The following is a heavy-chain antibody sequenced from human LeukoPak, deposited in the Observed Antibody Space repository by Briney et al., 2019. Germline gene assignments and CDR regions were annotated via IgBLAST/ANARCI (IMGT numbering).Heavy chain of an antibody. Sequence: GRSLRLSCAASGFTFSSYGMHWVRQAPGKGLEWVAVIWYDGSNKYYADSVKGRFTISRDNSKNTLYLQMNSLRAEDTAVYYCAKGLAAGSQYFDYWGQGTLVTVSS. CDR3: AKGLAAGSQYFDY. CDR1: GFTFSSYG. V-gene: IGHV3-33*06. CDR2: IWYDGSNK. J-gene: IGHJ4*02. D-gene: IGHD6-25*01.